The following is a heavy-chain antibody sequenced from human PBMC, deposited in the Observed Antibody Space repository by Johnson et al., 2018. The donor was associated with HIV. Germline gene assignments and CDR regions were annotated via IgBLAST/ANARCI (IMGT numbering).Heavy chain of an antibody. D-gene: IGHD6-19*01. CDR3: ARDVRSGWHQGRDAFDI. V-gene: IGHV3-20*04. Sequence: VQLVESGGGVVQPGRSLRLSCAASGFTFDDYGMTWVRQAPGKGLEWVSGINWNGGSTGYADSGKGRFTISRDNDKNSLYLQMNSLTAEDTAVYYCARDVRSGWHQGRDAFDICGQGTMVTVSS. J-gene: IGHJ3*02. CDR2: INWNGGST. CDR1: GFTFDDYG.